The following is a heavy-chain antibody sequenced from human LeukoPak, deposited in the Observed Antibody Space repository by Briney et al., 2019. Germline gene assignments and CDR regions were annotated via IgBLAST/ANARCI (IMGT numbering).Heavy chain of an antibody. V-gene: IGHV4-34*01. CDR2: VNDSGGT. Sequence: SETLSLTCAVYIDSFTNYYWNWIRQTPGKGLEWIGEVNDSGGTNINPSLRSRVILSVDTSKNQFTLKLSSVTAADTAVYYCAAERGYYFDYWGQGTLVTVSS. CDR1: IDSFTNYY. D-gene: IGHD3-10*01. CDR3: AAERGYYFDY. J-gene: IGHJ4*02.